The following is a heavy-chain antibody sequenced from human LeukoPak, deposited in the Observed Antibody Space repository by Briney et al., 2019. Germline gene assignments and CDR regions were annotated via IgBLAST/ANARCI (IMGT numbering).Heavy chain of an antibody. Sequence: PSDTLSLTCAVSGYSISSTNWWGWIRQPPGKGLEWIGYIYYTGNSNYNPSLKSRVTMSVDTSKNQFSLKLSSVTAADTAVYYCATRYCSGGSCPNYYYYYINVWGKGTTVTISS. CDR2: IYYTGNS. CDR1: GYSISSTNW. J-gene: IGHJ6*03. D-gene: IGHD2-15*01. CDR3: ATRYCSGGSCPNYYYYYINV. V-gene: IGHV4-28*01.